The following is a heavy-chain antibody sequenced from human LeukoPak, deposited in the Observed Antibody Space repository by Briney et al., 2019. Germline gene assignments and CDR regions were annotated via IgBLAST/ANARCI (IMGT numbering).Heavy chain of an antibody. CDR2: ISSSSSYI. V-gene: IGHV3-21*01. Sequence: GGSLRLSCAASGFTFSNYWMSWVRQAPGKGLEWVSSISSSSSYIYYADSVKGRFTISRDNAKNSLYLQMNSLRAEDTAVYYCARAADGIVVVPYDYWGQGTLVTVSS. CDR3: ARAADGIVVVPYDY. CDR1: GFTFSNYW. J-gene: IGHJ4*02. D-gene: IGHD3-22*01.